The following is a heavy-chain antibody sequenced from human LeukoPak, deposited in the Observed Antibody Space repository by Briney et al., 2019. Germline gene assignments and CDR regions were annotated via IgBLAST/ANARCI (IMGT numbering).Heavy chain of an antibody. CDR2: ISIISSTI. D-gene: IGHD3-22*01. CDR3: ARDPTSYYYYSSGSYFDY. Sequence: GGSLRPSCAAFGFALSSYSMNWVRKAPGKGLEWGSSISIISSTIYYADSVKVRLTLSRDNAKNSLYLQMNSLRAEDTAVYYCARDPTSYYYYSSGSYFDYWGQGTLVTVSS. V-gene: IGHV3-48*04. J-gene: IGHJ4*02. CDR1: GFALSSYS.